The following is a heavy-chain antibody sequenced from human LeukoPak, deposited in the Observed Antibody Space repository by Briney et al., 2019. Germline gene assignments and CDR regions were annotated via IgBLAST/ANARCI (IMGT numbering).Heavy chain of an antibody. Sequence: SETLSLTCTISGGSISGYYWSWMRQPPGKGLEWIGSIYYSGSTYYNPSLKSRVTISVDTSKNQFSLKLSSVTAADTAVYYCARHKVTMVRGDYFDYWGQGTLVTVSS. D-gene: IGHD3-10*01. J-gene: IGHJ4*02. CDR2: IYYSGST. V-gene: IGHV4-59*08. CDR3: ARHKVTMVRGDYFDY. CDR1: GGSISGYY.